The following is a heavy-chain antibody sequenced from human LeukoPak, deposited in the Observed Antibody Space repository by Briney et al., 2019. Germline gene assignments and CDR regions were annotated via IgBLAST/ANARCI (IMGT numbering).Heavy chain of an antibody. CDR1: GFTFSSYA. V-gene: IGHV3-30*04. CDR3: AREEKG. D-gene: IGHD5-24*01. J-gene: IGHJ4*02. Sequence: GGSLRLSCAASGFTFSSYAMHWVRQAPGKGLEWVAVISYDGSNKYYADSVKGRFTISRDNSKNTLYLQMNSLRAEDTAVYYCAREEKGWGQGTLVTVSS. CDR2: ISYDGSNK.